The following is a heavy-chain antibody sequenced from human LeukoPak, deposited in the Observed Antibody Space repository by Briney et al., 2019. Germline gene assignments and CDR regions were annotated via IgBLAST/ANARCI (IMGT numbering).Heavy chain of an antibody. CDR2: ISYDGSNK. CDR3: AKCRTMWVPAFDI. D-gene: IGHD3-10*02. Sequence: GRSLRLSCAASGFTFSSYGMHWVRQAPGKGLEWVAVISYDGSNKYYADSVKGRFTISRDNSKNTLYLQMNSLRAEDTAVYYCAKCRTMWVPAFDIWGQGTMVTVSS. V-gene: IGHV3-30*18. J-gene: IGHJ3*02. CDR1: GFTFSSYG.